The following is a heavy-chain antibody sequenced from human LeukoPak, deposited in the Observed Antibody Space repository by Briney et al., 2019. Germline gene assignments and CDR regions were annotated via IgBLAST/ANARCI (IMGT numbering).Heavy chain of an antibody. V-gene: IGHV3-23*01. CDR2: IFPSGGEI. Sequence: GGSLRLSCEASGFTFSTFAMIWVRQPPGKGLEWVSSIFPSGGEIHYADSVRGRFTISRDNSKSTLSLQMNSLRAEDTAVYYCAKGGIIVVVPAAMGDYWGQGTLVTVSS. CDR3: AKGGIIVVVPAAMGDY. D-gene: IGHD2-2*01. CDR1: GFTFSTFA. J-gene: IGHJ4*02.